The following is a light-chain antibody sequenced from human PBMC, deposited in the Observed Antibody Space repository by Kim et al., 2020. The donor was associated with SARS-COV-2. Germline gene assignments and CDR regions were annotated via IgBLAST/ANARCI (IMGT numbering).Light chain of an antibody. Sequence: SAAARATLSCRDCQSVCFHHLALFQQKAGPAPRPPIVGASSRATGIPDKFSGSGSGTSFTLNLTRLEPEDFAVYYCQQYDSSVPVSFGEEKKLEL. CDR2: GAS. CDR1: QSVCFHH. CDR3: QQYDSSVPVS. V-gene: IGKV3-20*01. J-gene: IGKJ2*01.